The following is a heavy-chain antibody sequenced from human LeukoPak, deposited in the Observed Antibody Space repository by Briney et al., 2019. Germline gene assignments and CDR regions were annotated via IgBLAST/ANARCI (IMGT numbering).Heavy chain of an antibody. CDR2: IIGSGGTT. J-gene: IGHJ4*02. Sequence: PGGSLRLSCVACGFTFSNYGMNWVRQAPGKGLEWVSGIIGSGGTTYYADSVKGRFTISRDNSKNTLYLQMNSLRAEDTAVYYCAKASAMIVTSYFDYWGQGTLVTVSS. CDR1: GFTFSNYG. D-gene: IGHD3-22*01. CDR3: AKASAMIVTSYFDY. V-gene: IGHV3-23*01.